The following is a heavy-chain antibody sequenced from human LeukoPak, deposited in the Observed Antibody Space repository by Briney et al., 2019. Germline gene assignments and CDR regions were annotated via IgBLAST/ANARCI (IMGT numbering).Heavy chain of an antibody. Sequence: PGGSLRLSCAASGFTSSSYSMNWVRQAPGKGLEWVSSISSSSSYIYYADSVKGRFTISRDNAKNSLYLQMNSLRAEDTAVYYCARGRTAMVTSLDYWGQGTLVTVSS. CDR1: GFTSSSYS. CDR3: ARGRTAMVTSLDY. CDR2: ISSSSSYI. J-gene: IGHJ4*02. D-gene: IGHD5-18*01. V-gene: IGHV3-21*01.